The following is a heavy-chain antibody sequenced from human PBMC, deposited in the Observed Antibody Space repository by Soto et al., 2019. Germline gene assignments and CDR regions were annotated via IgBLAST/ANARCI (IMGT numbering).Heavy chain of an antibody. CDR1: VGSISSGGYY. CDR3: ARSMTSRRYCSGGSCFAPFEY. V-gene: IGHV4-31*03. D-gene: IGHD2-15*01. Sequence: SETVSLTCTFSVGSISSGGYYCSWIGQHPWKGLEWIGYIYYSGSTYYNPSLKSRVTISVDTSKNQFSLKLSSVTAADTAVYYCARSMTSRRYCSGGSCFAPFEYWGQGTLVTVSS. CDR2: IYYSGST. J-gene: IGHJ4*02.